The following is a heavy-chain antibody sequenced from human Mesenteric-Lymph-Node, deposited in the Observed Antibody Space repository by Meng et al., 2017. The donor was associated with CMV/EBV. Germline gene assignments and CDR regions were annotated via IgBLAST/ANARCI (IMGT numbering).Heavy chain of an antibody. V-gene: IGHV3-48*04. D-gene: IGHD3-3*01. CDR2: ISGSDSTI. CDR1: GFTLNDYN. Sequence: GGSLRLSCAASGFTLNDYNMHWVRQAPGKGLEWISFISGSDSTIYYADSVKGRFTISRDNTKNSLYLQMNSLRAEDTAVYYCARERDDSWSGSWMDVWGQGTTVTVSS. CDR3: ARERDDSWSGSWMDV. J-gene: IGHJ6*02.